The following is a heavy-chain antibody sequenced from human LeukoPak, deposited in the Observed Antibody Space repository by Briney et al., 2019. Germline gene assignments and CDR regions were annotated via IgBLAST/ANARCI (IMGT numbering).Heavy chain of an antibody. CDR1: GGSLNPYY. Sequence: SETLSLTCTVSGGSLNPYYWSWIRQPAGKGLEWIGRIYFSGNTHYIPSLQSRVTMSVDTSKNQFSLKLSSVTAADTAVYYCARTSASGATYFDSWGQGTLVTVPS. D-gene: IGHD1-26*01. CDR3: ARTSASGATYFDS. J-gene: IGHJ4*02. V-gene: IGHV4-4*07. CDR2: IYFSGNT.